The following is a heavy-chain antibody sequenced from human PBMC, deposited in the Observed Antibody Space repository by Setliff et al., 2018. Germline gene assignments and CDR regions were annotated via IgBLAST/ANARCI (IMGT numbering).Heavy chain of an antibody. D-gene: IGHD2-2*01. CDR3: SRLVRYCTTTSCQRLSGDEY. CDR2: ISAYSGKA. Sequence: ASVKVSCKVSGYTFSDYGITWVRQAPGQGLEWMGWISAYSGKAYYAQKLQDRATMTTDTSTGTAYLELRSLRSDDTAVYYCSRLVRYCTTTSCQRLSGDEYWGQGTLVTVSS. J-gene: IGHJ4*02. V-gene: IGHV1-18*01. CDR1: GYTFSDYG.